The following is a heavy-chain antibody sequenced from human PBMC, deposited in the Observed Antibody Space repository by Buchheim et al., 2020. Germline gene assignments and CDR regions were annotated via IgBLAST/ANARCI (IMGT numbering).Heavy chain of an antibody. V-gene: IGHV3-48*02. CDR3: ARDDRMGGILGFDI. J-gene: IGHJ3*02. CDR1: GFTFSIYS. D-gene: IGHD3-16*01. Sequence: EVQLAESGGGLVRPGGSLRLSCAASGFTFSIYSMNWVRQAPVRGLEWLSYINSGSTSIYYADSVKGRFTISRDNAKNSLYLQMNGLRDEDTAVYYCARDDRMGGILGFDIWGQGT. CDR2: INSGSTSI.